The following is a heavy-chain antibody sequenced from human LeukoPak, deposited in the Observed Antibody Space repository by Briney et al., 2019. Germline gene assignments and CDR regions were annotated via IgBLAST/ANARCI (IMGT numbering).Heavy chain of an antibody. J-gene: IGHJ4*02. CDR1: GFTFSPAW. Sequence: GGSLRLSCAASGFTFSPAWMHWVRQAPGKGLEWVSRINNDGSYINYAESVKGRFTISRDNSKNTLYLHMNSLRAEDTALYYCAREGPRGNSQFDYWGQGTLVTVSS. D-gene: IGHD2/OR15-2a*01. V-gene: IGHV3-74*01. CDR2: INNDGSYI. CDR3: AREGPRGNSQFDY.